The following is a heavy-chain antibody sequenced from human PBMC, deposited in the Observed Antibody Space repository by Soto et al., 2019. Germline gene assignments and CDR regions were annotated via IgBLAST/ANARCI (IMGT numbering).Heavy chain of an antibody. V-gene: IGHV1-24*01. J-gene: IGHJ6*02. CDR2: FDPEDGET. D-gene: IGHD3-3*01. CDR3: ATPMFWSGYYHYYYYGMDV. CDR1: GYTLTELS. Sequence: ASVKVSCKVSGYTLTELSMHWVRQAPGKGLEWMGGFDPEDGETIYAQKFQGRVTMTEDTSTDTAYMELSSLRSEDTAVYYCATPMFWSGYYHYYYYGMDVWGQGTTVTVSS.